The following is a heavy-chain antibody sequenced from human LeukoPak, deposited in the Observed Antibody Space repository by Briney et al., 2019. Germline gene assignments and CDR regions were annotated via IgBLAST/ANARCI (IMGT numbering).Heavy chain of an antibody. CDR3: ARVTGAAVGIYYYYYYMDV. D-gene: IGHD6-13*01. Sequence: SETLSLTCTVSGYSISSGYYWGWIRQPPGKGLEWIGSIYHSGSTYYNPSLKSRVTISVDTSKNQFSLKLSSVTASDTAVYYCARVTGAAVGIYYYYYYMDVWGKGTTVTASS. J-gene: IGHJ6*03. CDR2: IYHSGST. CDR1: GYSISSGYY. V-gene: IGHV4-38-2*02.